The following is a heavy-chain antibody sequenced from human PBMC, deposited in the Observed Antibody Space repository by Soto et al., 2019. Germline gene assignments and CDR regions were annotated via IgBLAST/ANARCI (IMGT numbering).Heavy chain of an antibody. D-gene: IGHD4-4*01. CDR1: GCTFSSYA. CDR3: AKDPPTVTTSPNWFDP. J-gene: IGHJ5*02. Sequence: GGSLRISFAAGGCTFSSYAMSWVRQAPGKGLEWVSAISGSGGSTYYADSVKGRFTISRDNSKNTLYLQMNSLRAEDTAVYYCAKDPPTVTTSPNWFDPWGQGTLVTVS. V-gene: IGHV3-23*01. CDR2: ISGSGGST.